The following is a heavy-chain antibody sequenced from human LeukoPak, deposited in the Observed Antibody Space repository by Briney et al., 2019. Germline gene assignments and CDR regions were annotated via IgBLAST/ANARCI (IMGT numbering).Heavy chain of an antibody. Sequence: PGGSLGLSCEASGLTFSYYWMHWVRQAPGKGLVWVSRIHSDGTSTTYADSVKGRFTISRDNAKTTLYLQMNSLTAEDTAVYYCARGGSGCFDWWGQGTLVTVSS. CDR2: IHSDGTST. CDR1: GLTFSYYW. V-gene: IGHV3-74*01. CDR3: ARGGSGCFDW. D-gene: IGHD6-19*01. J-gene: IGHJ4*02.